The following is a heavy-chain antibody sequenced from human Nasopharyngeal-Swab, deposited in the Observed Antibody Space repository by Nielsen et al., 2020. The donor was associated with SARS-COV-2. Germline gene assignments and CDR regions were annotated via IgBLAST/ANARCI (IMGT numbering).Heavy chain of an antibody. CDR3: AKDLWYYYDSSGSDY. V-gene: IGHV3-23*01. D-gene: IGHD3-22*01. CDR2: ISGSGGST. Sequence: VRQMPGKGLEWVSAISGSGGSTYYADSVKGRFTISRDNSKNTLYLQMNSLRAEDTAVYYCAKDLWYYYDSSGSDYWGQGTLVTVSS. J-gene: IGHJ4*02.